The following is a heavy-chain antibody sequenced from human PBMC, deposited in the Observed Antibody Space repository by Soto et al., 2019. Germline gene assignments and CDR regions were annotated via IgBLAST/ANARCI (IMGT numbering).Heavy chain of an antibody. J-gene: IGHJ4*02. Sequence: GGSLRLSCAASGFTFTNHGMHWVRQAPGKGLEWVAIISFDGSSNSYIDSVKGRFTISRDNSMNTVYLQMNSLRPEDTAVYYCAKDYDSGWYNSPAPIDYWGQGTLVTVSS. CDR2: ISFDGSSN. CDR3: AKDYDSGWYNSPAPIDY. CDR1: GFTFTNHG. V-gene: IGHV3-30*18. D-gene: IGHD6-19*01.